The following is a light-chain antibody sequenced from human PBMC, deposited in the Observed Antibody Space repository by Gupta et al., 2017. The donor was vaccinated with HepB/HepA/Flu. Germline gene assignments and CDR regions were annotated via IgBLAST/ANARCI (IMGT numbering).Light chain of an antibody. J-gene: IGLJ2*01. CDR3: CSDADGSTLV. Sequence: SAPPQPASVSGSPGQSITISCSGTSSDVGSYNLVSWHHQHPAKALILMFYEVTKRPAVVADRFSASKSGNTASLTISVHQEEDAADYYRCSDADGSTLVFGGGTKLTVL. CDR2: EVT. CDR1: SSDVGSYNL. V-gene: IGLV2-23*02.